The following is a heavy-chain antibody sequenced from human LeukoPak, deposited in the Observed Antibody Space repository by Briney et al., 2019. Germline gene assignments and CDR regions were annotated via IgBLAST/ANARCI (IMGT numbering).Heavy chain of an antibody. D-gene: IGHD3-3*01. J-gene: IGHJ5*02. CDR1: GGSIYSGDYY. Sequence: SQTLSLTCTVSGGSIYSGDYYWRWIRQPPGKVLEWIGYIYYSESTYYNPSLTSRVTISVDTSNNQFSLKLSSVTAADTAVYYCGREGYDFWSGYPNWFDPWGQGTLVTVSS. CDR2: IYYSEST. V-gene: IGHV4-30-4*08. CDR3: GREGYDFWSGYPNWFDP.